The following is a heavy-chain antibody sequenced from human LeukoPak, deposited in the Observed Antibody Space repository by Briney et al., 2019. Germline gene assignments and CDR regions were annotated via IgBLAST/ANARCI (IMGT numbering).Heavy chain of an antibody. J-gene: IGHJ4*02. CDR2: IKKDGSEK. Sequence: GGSLRLSCAASGFNFGGFSMSWVRQAPGKGLEWVANIKKDGSEKYYVDSAKGRFTISRDNAKTSLYLQMNSLRAEDTAVYYCARHLSGVTGYTYGRGIDYWGQGTLVTVSS. CDR1: GFNFGGFS. V-gene: IGHV3-7*01. D-gene: IGHD5-18*01. CDR3: ARHLSGVTGYTYGRGIDY.